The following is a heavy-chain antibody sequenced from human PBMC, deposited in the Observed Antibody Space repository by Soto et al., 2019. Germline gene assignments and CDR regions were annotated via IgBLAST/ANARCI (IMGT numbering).Heavy chain of an antibody. CDR1: GGTFSSYA. CDR2: IIPIFGTA. J-gene: IGHJ4*02. V-gene: IGHV1-69*01. CDR3: ARGNYGGNSHHFDY. D-gene: IGHD4-17*01. Sequence: QVQLVQSGAEVKKPGSSVKVPCKASGGTFSSYAISWVRQAPGQGLEWMGGIIPIFGTANYAQKFQGRVTITADESTSTAYMELSSLRSEDTAVYYCARGNYGGNSHHFDYWGQGTLVTVSS.